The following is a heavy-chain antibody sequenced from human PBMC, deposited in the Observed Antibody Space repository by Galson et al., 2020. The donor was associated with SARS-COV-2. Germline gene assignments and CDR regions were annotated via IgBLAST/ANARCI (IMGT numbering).Heavy chain of an antibody. CDR1: GFTFSSSS. CDR2: ITNSSSYI. CDR3: ARGRHYYDSSGPLDY. V-gene: IGHV3-21*01. Sequence: GGSLRLSCAASGFTFSSSSMNWVRQAPGKGLEWLSTITNSSSYIYYADSVKGRFTISRDNAKNSLYLQMNSLRAEDTAVYYCARGRHYYDSSGPLDYWGQGTLVTVSS. D-gene: IGHD3-22*01. J-gene: IGHJ4*02.